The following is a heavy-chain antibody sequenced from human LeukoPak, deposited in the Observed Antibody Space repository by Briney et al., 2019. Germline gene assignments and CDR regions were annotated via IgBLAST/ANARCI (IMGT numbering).Heavy chain of an antibody. CDR1: GDSVSSNSAA. V-gene: IGHV6-1*01. CDR3: ARDGPTPYYYDSSGYSFTFDY. D-gene: IGHD3-22*01. J-gene: IGHJ4*02. CDR2: TYYRSKWYN. Sequence: SQTLSLTCAISGDSVSSNSAAWNWIRPSPSRGLEWLGRTYYRSKWYNDYAVSAKSRITINPDTSKNRFSLQLNSVTPEDTAVYYCARDGPTPYYYDSSGYSFTFDYWGQGTLVTVSS.